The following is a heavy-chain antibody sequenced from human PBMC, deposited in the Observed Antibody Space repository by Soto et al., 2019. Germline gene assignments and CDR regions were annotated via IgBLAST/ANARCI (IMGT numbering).Heavy chain of an antibody. CDR1: GFSISDKF. CDR2: ISSGGDA. Sequence: PGGSLRLSCATSGFSISDKFMSWVRQAPGKGLEWISVISSGGDASYADSVKVRFTISRDITKNTLFLKMTSLRADDTAVYFCARDSGYSSAYWEHYFDHWGQGTLVTAYS. D-gene: IGHD3-16*01. CDR3: ARDSGYSSAYWEHYFDH. J-gene: IGHJ4*02. V-gene: IGHV3-53*01.